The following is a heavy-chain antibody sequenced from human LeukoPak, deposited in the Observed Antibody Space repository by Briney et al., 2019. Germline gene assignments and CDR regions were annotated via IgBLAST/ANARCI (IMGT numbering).Heavy chain of an antibody. CDR2: IYSGGNT. Sequence: GGSLRLSCAASGFTVSSNFLSWVRQAPGKGLEWVSVIYSGGNTYYADSVKGRFTISRDNSKNTLYLQMNSLRAEDTAVYYCARLWLGRYYFDHWGQGTQVTVSS. CDR1: GFTVSSNF. J-gene: IGHJ4*02. CDR3: ARLWLGRYYFDH. D-gene: IGHD3-10*01. V-gene: IGHV3-53*01.